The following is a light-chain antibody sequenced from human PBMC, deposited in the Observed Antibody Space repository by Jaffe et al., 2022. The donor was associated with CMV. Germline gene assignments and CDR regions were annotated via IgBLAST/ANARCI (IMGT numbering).Light chain of an antibody. Sequence: EILMTQSPATLSVSPGERATLSCRASQSVSSKLAWYLQKPGQAPRLLIYGASTRATGVPGRFSGSGSGTDFTLTITSLQSEDFAVYYCQQYNDWPRTFGQGTKVEIK. CDR2: GAS. CDR3: QQYNDWPRT. J-gene: IGKJ1*01. V-gene: IGKV3-15*01. CDR1: QSVSSK.